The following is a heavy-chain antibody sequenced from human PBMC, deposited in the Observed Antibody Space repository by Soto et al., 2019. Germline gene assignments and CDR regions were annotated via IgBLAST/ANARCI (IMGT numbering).Heavy chain of an antibody. CDR2: IYYSGST. CDR1: GGSISSYY. D-gene: IGHD6-19*01. Sequence: SETLSLTCTVSGGSISSYYWSWIRQPPGKGLEWIGYIYYSGSTNYNPSLKSRVTISVDTSKNQFSLKLSSVTAADTAVYYCARSGYSSGWYDYWGQGTLVTVSS. CDR3: ARSGYSSGWYDY. J-gene: IGHJ4*02. V-gene: IGHV4-59*08.